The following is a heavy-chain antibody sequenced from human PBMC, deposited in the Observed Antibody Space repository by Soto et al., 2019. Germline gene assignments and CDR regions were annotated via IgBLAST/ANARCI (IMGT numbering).Heavy chain of an antibody. CDR3: AAGPYDYVWGRPAVF. CDR2: IVVGSGNT. D-gene: IGHD3-16*01. CDR1: GFTFTISA. J-gene: IGHJ4*01. V-gene: IGHV1-58*01. Sequence: SVKVSCKASGFTFTISAVQWVLQARGQRLEWIGWIVVGSGNTNYAQKFQERVTITRDMSTSTAYMELSSLRSEDTAVYYCAAGPYDYVWGRPAVFWGNGTLVTLSS.